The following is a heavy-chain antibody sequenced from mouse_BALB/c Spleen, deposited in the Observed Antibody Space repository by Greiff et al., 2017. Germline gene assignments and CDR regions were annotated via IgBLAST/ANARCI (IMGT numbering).Heavy chain of an antibody. V-gene: IGHV1-53*01. D-gene: IGHD1-1*01. CDR2: INPSNGGT. J-gene: IGHJ3*01. CDR3: ARPLLRSTAWFAY. CDR1: GYTFTSYY. Sequence: QVQLQQPGAELVKPGASVKLSCKASGYTFTSYYMYWVKQRPGQGLEWIGGINPSNGGTSYNQNFKDKASLTVDKSSSTAYMELHSLTSEDSAVYYCARPLLRSTAWFAYWGQGTLVTVSA.